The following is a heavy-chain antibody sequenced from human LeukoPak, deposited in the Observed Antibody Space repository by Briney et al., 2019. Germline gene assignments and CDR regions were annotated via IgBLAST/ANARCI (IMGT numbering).Heavy chain of an antibody. CDR1: GYTFTGYY. CDR2: INPNSGGT. J-gene: IGHJ4*02. V-gene: IGHV1-2*02. D-gene: IGHD6-13*01. Sequence: ASVKVSCKASGYTFTGYYMHWVRQAPGQGLEWMGWINPNSGGTNYAQKFQGRVTMTRDTSISTAYMELSSLRSEDTAVYYCARDQGQLVRDHFDYWGQGTLVTVSS. CDR3: ARDQGQLVRDHFDY.